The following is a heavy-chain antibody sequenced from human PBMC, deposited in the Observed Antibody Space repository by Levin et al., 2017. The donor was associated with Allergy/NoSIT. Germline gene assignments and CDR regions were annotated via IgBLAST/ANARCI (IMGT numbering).Heavy chain of an antibody. CDR2: ISGSGGST. D-gene: IGHD3-9*01. J-gene: IGHJ6*03. V-gene: IGHV3-23*01. Sequence: GESLKISCAASGFTFSSYAMSWVRQAPGKGLEWVSAISGSGGSTYYADSVKGRFTISRDNSKNTLYLQMNSLRAEDTAVYYCAKRYYDILAGSDMDVWGKGTTVTVSS. CDR3: AKRYYDILAGSDMDV. CDR1: GFTFSSYA.